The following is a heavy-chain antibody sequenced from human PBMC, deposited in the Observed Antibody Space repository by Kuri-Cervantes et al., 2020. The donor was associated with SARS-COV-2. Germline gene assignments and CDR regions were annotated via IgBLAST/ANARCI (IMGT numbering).Heavy chain of an antibody. CDR2: IIPIFGTA. V-gene: IGHV1-69*05. Sequence: SVKVSCKASGYTFTSYGISWVRQAPGQGLEWMGWIIPIFGTANYAQKFQGRVTITTDESTSTAYMELSSLRSEDTAVYYCARSPPGCSGGSCYSGKIFDPWGQGTLVTVSS. CDR1: GYTFTSYG. D-gene: IGHD2-15*01. CDR3: ARSPPGCSGGSCYSGKIFDP. J-gene: IGHJ5*02.